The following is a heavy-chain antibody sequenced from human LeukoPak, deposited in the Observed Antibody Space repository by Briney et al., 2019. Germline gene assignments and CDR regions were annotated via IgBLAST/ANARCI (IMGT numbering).Heavy chain of an antibody. Sequence: SETLSLTCTVSGGSISSSSYYWGWIRQPPGKGLEWIGRFYYSGSTYYNPSLKSRVTISVDTSKNQFSLKLSSVTAADTAVYYCARDQYVVVTAIDYYYGMDVWGQGTTVTVSS. D-gene: IGHD2-21*02. CDR1: GGSISSSSYY. CDR3: ARDQYVVVTAIDYYYGMDV. CDR2: FYYSGST. V-gene: IGHV4-39*07. J-gene: IGHJ6*02.